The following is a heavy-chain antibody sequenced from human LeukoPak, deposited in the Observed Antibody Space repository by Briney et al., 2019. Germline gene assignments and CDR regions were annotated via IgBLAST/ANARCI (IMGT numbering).Heavy chain of an antibody. Sequence: GESLKISCKASGYSFTTYWIGWVRQMPGKGLEWMGIINPGDSDTRNGPAFHGQVTISADKSVSTAYLQWSSLKAADTAMYYCARVMYGGKEGTFDYWGQGTLVTVSS. CDR3: ARVMYGGKEGTFDY. CDR2: INPGDSDT. J-gene: IGHJ4*02. V-gene: IGHV5-51*01. CDR1: GYSFTTYW. D-gene: IGHD4-23*01.